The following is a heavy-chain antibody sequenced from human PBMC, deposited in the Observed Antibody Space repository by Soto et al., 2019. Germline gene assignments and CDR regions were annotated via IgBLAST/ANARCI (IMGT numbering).Heavy chain of an antibody. J-gene: IGHJ5*02. D-gene: IGHD6-13*01. CDR3: ARGYSSVATLGDWFDP. V-gene: IGHV1-69*02. CDR2: IIPILGIA. CDR1: GGTFSSYT. Sequence: GASVKVSCKASGGTFSSYTISWVRQAPGQGLEWMGRIIPILGIANYAQKFQGRVTITADKSTSTAYMELSSLRSEDTAVYYCARGYSSVATLGDWFDPWGQGTLVTVSS.